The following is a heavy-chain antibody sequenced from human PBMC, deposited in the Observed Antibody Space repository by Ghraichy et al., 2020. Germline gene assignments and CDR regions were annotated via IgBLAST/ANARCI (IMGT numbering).Heavy chain of an antibody. Sequence: GESLNISCKGSGYNFNGYWIAWVRQMPGKGLEWMGIIYPGDSATRYSPSFEGQVTISADKSINTAYLQWGSLKASDTAMYYCARLYSGTYWGQGTLVTVSS. V-gene: IGHV5-51*01. J-gene: IGHJ4*02. CDR1: GYNFNGYW. CDR2: IYPGDSAT. CDR3: ARLYSGTY. D-gene: IGHD1-26*01.